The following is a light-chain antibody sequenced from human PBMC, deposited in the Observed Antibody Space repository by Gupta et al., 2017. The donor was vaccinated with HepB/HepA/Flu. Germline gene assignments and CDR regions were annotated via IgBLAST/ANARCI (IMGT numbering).Light chain of an antibody. V-gene: IGKV1-39*01. J-gene: IGKJ4*01. CDR2: AAS. CDR3: QQSYSTPLT. Sequence: DIQMTQSPSSLSASVGDRVTITCRASQSISSYLNWYQQKPGKAPKLLIYAASSLQSGFPSRFSGSSSGTDFTLTISSLQPEDFATYYCQQSYSTPLTFGAGTKVEIK. CDR1: QSISSY.